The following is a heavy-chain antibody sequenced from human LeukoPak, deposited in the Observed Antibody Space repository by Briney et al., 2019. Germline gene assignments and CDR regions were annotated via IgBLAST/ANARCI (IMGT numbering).Heavy chain of an antibody. CDR3: AKGLEQWLVPGAFDI. CDR2: ISYDGSNK. J-gene: IGHJ3*02. CDR1: GFTFSSYG. V-gene: IGHV3-30*18. Sequence: PGGSLRLSCAASGFTFSSYGMHWVRQAPGKGLEWVAVISYDGSNKYYADSVKGRFTISRDNSKNTLYLQMNSLRAEDTAVYYCAKGLEQWLVPGAFDIWGQGTMVTVSS. D-gene: IGHD6-19*01.